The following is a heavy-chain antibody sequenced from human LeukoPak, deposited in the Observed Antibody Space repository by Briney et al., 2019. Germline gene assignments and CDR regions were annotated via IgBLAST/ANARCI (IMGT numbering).Heavy chain of an antibody. CDR3: ARDRAAAGIPYYMDV. Sequence: SETLSLTCTVSGGSISSSSYYWGWIRQPPGKGLEWIGSIYYSGSTYYNPSLKSRVTISVDTSKNQFSLKLGSVTAADTAVYYCARDRAAAGIPYYMDVWGKGTTVTVSS. V-gene: IGHV4-39*02. D-gene: IGHD6-13*01. CDR1: GGSISSSSYY. J-gene: IGHJ6*03. CDR2: IYYSGST.